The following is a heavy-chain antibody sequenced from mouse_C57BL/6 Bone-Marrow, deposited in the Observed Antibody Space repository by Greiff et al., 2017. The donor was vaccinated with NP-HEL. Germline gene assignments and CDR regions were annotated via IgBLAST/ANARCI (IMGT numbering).Heavy chain of an antibody. CDR1: GYTFTSYW. D-gene: IGHD1-1*01. Sequence: QVQLQQPGAELVKPGASVKLSCKASGYTFTSYWMHWVKQRPGQGLEWIGKIHPNSGSTNYNEKFKSKATLTVDKSSSTAYMHLSSLTSEDSAVYYCARWHYGSSVYWYFDVWGTGTTVTVSS. CDR3: ARWHYGSSVYWYFDV. J-gene: IGHJ1*03. CDR2: IHPNSGST. V-gene: IGHV1-64*01.